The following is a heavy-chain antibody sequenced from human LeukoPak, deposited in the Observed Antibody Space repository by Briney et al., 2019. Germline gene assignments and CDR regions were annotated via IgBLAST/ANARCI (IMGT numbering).Heavy chain of an antibody. J-gene: IGHJ3*02. CDR2: ISSSSSYI. CDR1: GFTFSSYS. D-gene: IGHD2-15*01. CDR3: ARECSGGSCLGLEAFDI. V-gene: IGHV3-21*01. Sequence: KPGGSLRLSCAASGFTFSSYSMNWVRQAPGKGLEWVSSISSSSSYIYYADSVKGRFTISRDNAKNSLYLKMNSLRAEDTAVYYCARECSGGSCLGLEAFDIWGQGTMVTVSS.